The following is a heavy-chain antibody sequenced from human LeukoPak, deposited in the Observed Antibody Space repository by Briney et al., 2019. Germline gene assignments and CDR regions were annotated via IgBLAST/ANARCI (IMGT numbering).Heavy chain of an antibody. D-gene: IGHD6-13*01. CDR2: INAGNGNT. J-gene: IGHJ4*02. CDR1: GYTFTSYA. CDR3: ASLYSSSWTNDY. V-gene: IGHV1-3*01. Sequence: ASVKVSCKASGYTFTSYAMHWVRQAPGQRLKWMGWINAGNGNTKYSQKFQGRVTITRDTSASTAYMELSSLRSEDTAVYYCASLYSSSWTNDYWGQGTLVTVSS.